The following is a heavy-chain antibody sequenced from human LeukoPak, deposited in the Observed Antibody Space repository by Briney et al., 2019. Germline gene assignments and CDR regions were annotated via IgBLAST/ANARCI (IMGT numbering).Heavy chain of an antibody. V-gene: IGHV1-2*06. CDR1: GYTFTGYY. CDR3: ARFQEGYYYGMDV. J-gene: IGHJ6*02. Sequence: ASVKVSCKASGYTFTGYYMHWVRQAPGQGLEWMGRINPNSGGTNYAQKFQGRVTMTRDTSTSTVYMELNSLRSEDTAVYYCARFQEGYYYGMDVWGQGTTVTVSS. CDR2: INPNSGGT.